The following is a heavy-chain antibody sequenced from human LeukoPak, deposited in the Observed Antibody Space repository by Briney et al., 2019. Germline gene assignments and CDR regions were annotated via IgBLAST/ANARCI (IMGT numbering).Heavy chain of an antibody. CDR2: IIPIFGTA. Sequence: ASVKVSCKASGGTLSSYAISWVRQAPGQGLEWMGGIIPIFGTANYAQKFQGRVTITTDESTSTAYMELSSLRSEDTAVYYCARDDTTVTTYYFDYWGQGTLVTVSS. CDR1: GGTLSSYA. V-gene: IGHV1-69*05. J-gene: IGHJ4*02. CDR3: ARDDTTVTTYYFDY. D-gene: IGHD4-11*01.